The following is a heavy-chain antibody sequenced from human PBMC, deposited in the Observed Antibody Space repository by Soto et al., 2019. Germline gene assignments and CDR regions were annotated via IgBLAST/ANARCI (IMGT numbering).Heavy chain of an antibody. CDR1: GFTFSSYG. CDR3: AKGGLKLGFYGMDV. V-gene: IGHV3-30*18. D-gene: IGHD7-27*01. Sequence: QVQLVESGGGVVQPGRSLRLSCAASGFTFSSYGMHWVRQAPGKGLEWVAVISYDGSNKYYADSVKGRFTISRDNSKNTLYLQMNSLRAEDTAVYYCAKGGLKLGFYGMDVWGQGTTVTVSS. CDR2: ISYDGSNK. J-gene: IGHJ6*02.